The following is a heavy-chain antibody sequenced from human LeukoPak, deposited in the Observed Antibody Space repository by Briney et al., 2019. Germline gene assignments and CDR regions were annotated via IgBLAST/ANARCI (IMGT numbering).Heavy chain of an antibody. CDR2: IYYSGST. CDR1: GGSISSSSYY. D-gene: IGHD5-18*01. V-gene: IGHV4-39*01. J-gene: IGHJ5*02. Sequence: PSETLSLTCTVSGGSISSSSYYWGWIRQPPGKGREWIGSIYYSGSTYYNPSLKSRVTISVDTSKNQFSLKLSSVTAADTAVYYCARQPRGYSYGYWFDPWGQGTLVTVSS. CDR3: ARQPRGYSYGYWFDP.